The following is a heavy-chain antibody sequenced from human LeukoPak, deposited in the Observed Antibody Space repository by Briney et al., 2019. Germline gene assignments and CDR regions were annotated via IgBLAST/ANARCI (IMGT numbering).Heavy chain of an antibody. CDR2: FDPEDGET. Sequence: ASVKVSCKVSGYTLTELSMHWVRQAPGKGLGWMGGFDPEDGETIYAQKFQGRVTMTEDTSTDTAYMELSSLRSEDTAVYYCATGSGCTDFYYYYGMDVWGQGTTVTVSS. D-gene: IGHD6-19*01. V-gene: IGHV1-24*01. J-gene: IGHJ6*02. CDR1: GYTLTELS. CDR3: ATGSGCTDFYYYYGMDV.